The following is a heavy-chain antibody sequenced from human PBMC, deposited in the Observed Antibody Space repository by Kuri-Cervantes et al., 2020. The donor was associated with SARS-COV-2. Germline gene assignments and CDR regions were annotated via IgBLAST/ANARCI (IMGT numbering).Heavy chain of an antibody. CDR1: GFTFDDYA. Sequence: SLKISCAASGFTFDDYAMHWVRQAPGKGLEWVSGISWNSGSISYADSVKGRFTISRDNSKNTLYLQVNSLKAEDTAVYYCAKGILVGYSRTDYWGQGTLVTVSS. CDR3: AKGILVGYSRTDY. J-gene: IGHJ4*02. V-gene: IGHV3-9*01. CDR2: ISWNSGSI. D-gene: IGHD5-12*01.